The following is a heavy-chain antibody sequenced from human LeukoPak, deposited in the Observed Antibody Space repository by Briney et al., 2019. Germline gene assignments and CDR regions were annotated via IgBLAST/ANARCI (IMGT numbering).Heavy chain of an antibody. V-gene: IGHV3-21*01. J-gene: IGHJ4*02. CDR3: AISDSSGFDY. Sequence: PGGSLRLSCVVSGITFSDCWMSWIRQAPGKGLEWVSSISSSSSYIYYADSVKGRFTISRDNAKNSLYLQMNSLRAEDTAVYYCAISDSSGFDYWGQGTLVTVSS. CDR2: ISSSSSYI. D-gene: IGHD3-22*01. CDR1: GITFSDCW.